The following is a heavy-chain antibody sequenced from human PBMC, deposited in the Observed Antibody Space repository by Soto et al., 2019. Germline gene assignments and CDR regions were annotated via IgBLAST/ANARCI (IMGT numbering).Heavy chain of an antibody. D-gene: IGHD3-16*01. J-gene: IGHJ5*01. V-gene: IGHV1-2*02. CDR1: GYTFTDYY. CDR3: ARDHDGSTDVDS. Sequence: QVQLVQSGAEVKKPGASVKVSCKASGYTFTDYYIHWVRQTPGQGLEWMGRINPDGGGTQYAQKFQVTVTMTSDTPIQTGFMEVSRLTSDDTAMFYCARDHDGSTDVDSWGQGNLITVSS. CDR2: INPDGGGT.